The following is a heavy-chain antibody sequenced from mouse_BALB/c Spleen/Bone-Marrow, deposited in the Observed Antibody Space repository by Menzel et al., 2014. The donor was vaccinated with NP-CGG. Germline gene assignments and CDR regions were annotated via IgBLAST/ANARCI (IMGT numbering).Heavy chain of an antibody. D-gene: IGHD4-1*01. CDR1: GFAFSSYD. J-gene: IGHJ1*01. V-gene: IGHV5-12-1*01. CDR3: ARDKRGRWYFDV. CDR2: IRSGGGST. Sequence: EVKVEESGGGLVKPGGSLKLSCAASGFAFSSYDMSWVRQTPEKRLEWVAYIRSGGGSTYYPHTVKGRSTISRDNAKNALYRQMSSLKSEDTAMYYCARDKRGRWYFDVWGAGTAVTVSS.